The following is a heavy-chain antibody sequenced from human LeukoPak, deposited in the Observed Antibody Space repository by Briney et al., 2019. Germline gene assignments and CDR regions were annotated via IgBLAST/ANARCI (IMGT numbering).Heavy chain of an antibody. CDR3: ARVRKRITMIVVTKAEGWFDP. CDR1: GYTFTGYY. Sequence: ASVKVSCKASGYTFTGYYMHRVRQAPGQGVEWMAWINPNSGGTNYAQKFQGRVTMTRDTSTSTVYMELSSLRSEDTAVYYCARVRKRITMIVVTKAEGWFDPWGQGTLVTVSS. J-gene: IGHJ5*02. D-gene: IGHD3-22*01. CDR2: INPNSGGT. V-gene: IGHV1-2*02.